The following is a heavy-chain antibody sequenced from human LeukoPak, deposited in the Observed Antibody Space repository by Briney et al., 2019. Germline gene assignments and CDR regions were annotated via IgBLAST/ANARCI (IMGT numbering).Heavy chain of an antibody. D-gene: IGHD6-25*01. CDR1: GVPINSGNYY. Sequence: SETLSLTCTVSGVPINSGNYYWGWIRQSPGKGLEWIASIDYSGSTYYNPSLKSRVTMSRDTSKNQFSLKLTSVTTADTAVYYCARAGGVKTAALDLDYWGQGTLVTVSS. CDR2: IDYSGST. V-gene: IGHV4-39*07. J-gene: IGHJ4*02. CDR3: ARAGGVKTAALDLDY.